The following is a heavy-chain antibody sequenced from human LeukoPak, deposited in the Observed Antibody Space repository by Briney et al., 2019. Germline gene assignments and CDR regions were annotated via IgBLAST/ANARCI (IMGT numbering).Heavy chain of an antibody. D-gene: IGHD1-26*01. CDR3: VEDRGGSPFYGVDV. V-gene: IGHV3-23*01. CDR1: GFTFSSYA. Sequence: GGSLRLSCAGSGFTFSSYAMSWVRQAPGKGLEWVSTISGSGGAGTYYADSVKGRLTVSRDNSRNTLYLPMNSLRAEDTAVYYCVEDRGGSPFYGVDVWGQGTTVTVSS. J-gene: IGHJ6*02. CDR2: ISGSGGAGT.